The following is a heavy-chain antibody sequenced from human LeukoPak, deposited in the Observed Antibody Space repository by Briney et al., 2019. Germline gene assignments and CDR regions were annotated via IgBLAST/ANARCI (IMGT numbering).Heavy chain of an antibody. Sequence: PSETLSLTCTVSGGSVSSGSYYWSWIRQPPGKGLEWIGYIYYSGSTNYIPSLKSRVTISVDTPKNQFSLKLTSVTAADTAVYYCARDWVVPAAKSTYYYYYGMDVWGQGTTVTVSS. V-gene: IGHV4-61*01. CDR2: IYYSGST. CDR3: ARDWVVPAAKSTYYYYYGMDV. D-gene: IGHD2-2*01. CDR1: GGSVSSGSYY. J-gene: IGHJ6*02.